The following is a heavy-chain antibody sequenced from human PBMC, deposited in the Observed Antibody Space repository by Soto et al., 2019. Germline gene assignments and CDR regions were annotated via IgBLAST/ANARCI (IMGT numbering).Heavy chain of an antibody. Sequence: QVQLQESGPGLVKPSQTLSLTCTVSGGSISSGGYYWSWIRQHPGKGLEWIGYIYYSGSTYYNPSLKRRVTISVDTSKNQFSLKLSSVTAADTAVYYCARGYSSSGYYYYYYMDVWGKGTTVTVSS. CDR3: ARGYSSSGYYYYYYMDV. CDR2: IYYSGST. CDR1: GGSISSGGYY. J-gene: IGHJ6*03. V-gene: IGHV4-31*03. D-gene: IGHD6-6*01.